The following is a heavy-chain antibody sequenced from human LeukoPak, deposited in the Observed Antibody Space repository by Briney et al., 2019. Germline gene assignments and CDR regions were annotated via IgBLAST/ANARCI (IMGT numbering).Heavy chain of an antibody. Sequence: ASVKVSCKASGYTFTGYYMHLVRQAPGQGLEWMGWINPNSGGTNYAQKLQGRVTQTTDTSTSAAYMELRSLRSDGTAVYYCARDLGSGDAWFDPWGQRTLVTVSS. CDR1: GYTFTGYY. D-gene: IGHD1-26*01. CDR2: INPNSGGT. CDR3: ARDLGSGDAWFDP. J-gene: IGHJ5*02. V-gene: IGHV1-2*02.